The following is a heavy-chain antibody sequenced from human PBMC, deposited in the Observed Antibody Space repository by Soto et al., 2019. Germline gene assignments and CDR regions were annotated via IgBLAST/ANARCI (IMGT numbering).Heavy chain of an antibody. V-gene: IGHV1-8*01. D-gene: IGHD3-10*01. CDR1: GYTFTSYE. J-gene: IGHJ4*02. Sequence: QVQLVQSGAEVKKPGASVKVSCKASGYTFTSYEINWVRQATGQGLEWMGWMNPNSGDTGYAQKFQGRVTMTRNTSISTAYMELSSLRSEDTAVYYCAKGELLWFGELLRWGQGTLVTVSS. CDR2: MNPNSGDT. CDR3: AKGELLWFGELLR.